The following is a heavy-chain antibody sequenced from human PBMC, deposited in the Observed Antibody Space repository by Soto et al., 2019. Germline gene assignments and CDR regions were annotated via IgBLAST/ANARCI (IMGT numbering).Heavy chain of an antibody. D-gene: IGHD6-13*01. CDR3: ARERVAAAGPFDY. CDR2: IWYDGSNK. V-gene: IGHV3-33*01. Sequence: QVQLVESGGGVVQPGRSLRLSCAASGFTFSSYGMHWVRQAPGKGLEWVAVIWYDGSNKYYADSVKGRFTISRDNSKNTLDLQMNSLRAEDTAVYYCARERVAAAGPFDYWGQGTLLTVSS. CDR1: GFTFSSYG. J-gene: IGHJ4*02.